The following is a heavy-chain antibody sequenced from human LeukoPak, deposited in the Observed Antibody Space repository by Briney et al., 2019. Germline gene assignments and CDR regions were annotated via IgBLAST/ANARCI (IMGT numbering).Heavy chain of an antibody. Sequence: PGGSLGLSCAASGFTFSSYAMHWVRQAPGKGLEWVAVISYDGSNKYYADSVKGRFTISRDNSKNTLYLQMNSLRAEDTAVYYCARHGYYDSSGPGDYWGQGTLVTVSS. D-gene: IGHD3-22*01. J-gene: IGHJ4*02. CDR2: ISYDGSNK. CDR1: GFTFSSYA. V-gene: IGHV3-30-3*01. CDR3: ARHGYYDSSGPGDY.